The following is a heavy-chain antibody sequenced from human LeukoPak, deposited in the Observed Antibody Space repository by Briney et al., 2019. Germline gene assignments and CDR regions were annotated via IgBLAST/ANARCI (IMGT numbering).Heavy chain of an antibody. V-gene: IGHV4-39*01. CDR2: IYYSGST. Sequence: SETLSLTCTVSGGSISSSSYYWGWIRQPPGKGLEWIGSIYYSGSTYYNPSLKSRVTISVDTSKNQFSLKLSSVTAADTAVYYCARLAPLLEQRLVYYYYYMDVWGKGTTVTVSS. J-gene: IGHJ6*03. D-gene: IGHD6-13*01. CDR1: GGSISSSSYY. CDR3: ARLAPLLEQRLVYYYYYMDV.